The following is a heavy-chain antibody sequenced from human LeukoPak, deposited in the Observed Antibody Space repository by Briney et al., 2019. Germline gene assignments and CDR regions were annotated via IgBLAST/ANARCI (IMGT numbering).Heavy chain of an antibody. CDR2: IRGYSGNT. CDR1: GYTFSNYG. CDR3: ARVYDSSGFQFDP. J-gene: IGHJ5*02. V-gene: IGHV1-18*01. Sequence: ASVKVSCKASGYTFSNYGISWVRQAPGQGLEWVGWIRGYSGNTIYAQKLQGRVTMTTDTYTTTAYMELTSLRSDDTAVYYCARVYDSSGFQFDPWGQGTLVTVSS. D-gene: IGHD3-22*01.